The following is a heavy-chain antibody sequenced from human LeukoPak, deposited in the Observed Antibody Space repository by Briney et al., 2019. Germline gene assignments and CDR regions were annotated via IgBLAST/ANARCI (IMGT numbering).Heavy chain of an antibody. CDR2: ISSSSSYI. Sequence: GGSLRLSYAASGFTFSSYSMNWVRQAPGEGLEWVSSISSSSSYIYYADSVKGRFTISRDNAKNSLYLQMNSLRAEDTAVYYCARGGIYYYDSSGPSEGYWGQGTLVTVSS. CDR3: ARGGIYYYDSSGPSEGY. V-gene: IGHV3-21*01. CDR1: GFTFSSYS. J-gene: IGHJ4*02. D-gene: IGHD3-22*01.